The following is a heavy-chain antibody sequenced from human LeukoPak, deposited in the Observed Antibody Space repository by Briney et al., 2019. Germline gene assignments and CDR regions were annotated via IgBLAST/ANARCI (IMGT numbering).Heavy chain of an antibody. CDR1: GFTFSSYG. J-gene: IGHJ3*01. CDR3: ARGWEQQGVGAFHV. Sequence: RSGGSLRLSCAASGFTFSSYGMHWVRQAPGKGLEWVAFIRYDGSNKYYADSVEGRFTISRDNAKNTLFLQMNSLRAEDTAVYYCARGWEQQGVGAFHVWGQGTMVTVSS. CDR2: IRYDGSNK. V-gene: IGHV3-30*02. D-gene: IGHD1/OR15-1a*01.